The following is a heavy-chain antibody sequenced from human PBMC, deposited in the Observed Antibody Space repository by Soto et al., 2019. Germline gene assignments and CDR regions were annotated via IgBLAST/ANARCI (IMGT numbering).Heavy chain of an antibody. CDR1: GDTLDTRMYF. CDR2: IHDGVTA. J-gene: IGHJ2*01. V-gene: IGHV4-39*02. Sequence: QLRLEESGPGLVKPSVTLSLTCTLSGDTLDTRMYFWAWIRQPPGKGLEWIANIHDGVTAAYDPNLRSRATISVDTSKNNFSLNLRSVTPADTSVYFCVRGGDGGAFDLWGRG. CDR3: VRGGDGGAFDL. D-gene: IGHD2-21*02.